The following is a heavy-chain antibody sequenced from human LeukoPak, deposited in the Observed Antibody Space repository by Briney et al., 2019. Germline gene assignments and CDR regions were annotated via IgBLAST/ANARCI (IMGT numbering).Heavy chain of an antibody. D-gene: IGHD6-19*01. J-gene: IGHJ4*02. V-gene: IGHV3-30*18. CDR1: GFTFSSYG. CDR2: ISYDGSNK. Sequence: PGGSLRLSCAASGFTFSSYGMHWVRQAPGKGLEWVAVISYDGSNKYYADSVKGRFTISRDNSKNTLYLQMNSLRAEDTAVYYCAKGRTYSSGWYHLFDYWGQGTLVTVSS. CDR3: AKGRTYSSGWYHLFDY.